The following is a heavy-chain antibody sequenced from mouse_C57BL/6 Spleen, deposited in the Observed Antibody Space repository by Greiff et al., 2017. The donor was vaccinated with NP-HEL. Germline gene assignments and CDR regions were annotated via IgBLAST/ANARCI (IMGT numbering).Heavy chain of an antibody. J-gene: IGHJ4*01. CDR3: ARRGFYAMDY. V-gene: IGHV1-69*01. D-gene: IGHD3-1*01. CDR1: GYTFTSYW. CDR2: IDPSDSYT. Sequence: QVQLQQPGAELVMPGASVKLSCKASGYTFTSYWMHWVKQRPGQGLEWIGEIDPSDSYTNYNQKFKGKSTLTVDKSSSTAYMQLSRLTSEDSAVYYCARRGFYAMDYWGQGTSVTVSS.